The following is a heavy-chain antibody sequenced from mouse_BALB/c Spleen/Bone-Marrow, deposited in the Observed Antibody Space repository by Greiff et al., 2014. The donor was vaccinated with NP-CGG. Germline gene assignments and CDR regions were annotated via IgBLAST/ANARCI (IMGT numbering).Heavy chain of an antibody. V-gene: IGHV1-54*01. Sequence: VKLQESGAELVRPGTSVKVSCKASGYAFTNYLIEWVKQRPGQGLEWIGMINPGSGGTNYNEKFKGKATLTADKSSSTAYMQLSSLTSDDSAVYFCARRDGSYFDYWGQGTTLTVSS. CDR2: INPGSGGT. CDR3: ARRDGSYFDY. J-gene: IGHJ2*01. CDR1: GYAFTNYL. D-gene: IGHD3-3*01.